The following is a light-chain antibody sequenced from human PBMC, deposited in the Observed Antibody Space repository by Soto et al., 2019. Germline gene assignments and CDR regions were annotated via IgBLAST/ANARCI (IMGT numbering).Light chain of an antibody. Sequence: QSALTQPASVSGSPGQSITISCTGTSSDVGGYNYVSWYQQHPGKAPKLMISDVTNRPSGVSDRFSGSKSGNTASLTISGLQAEDEADYYCNSYRSSSTRYVFGTGTKVTLL. CDR1: SSDVGGYNY. CDR2: DVT. J-gene: IGLJ1*01. CDR3: NSYRSSSTRYV. V-gene: IGLV2-14*01.